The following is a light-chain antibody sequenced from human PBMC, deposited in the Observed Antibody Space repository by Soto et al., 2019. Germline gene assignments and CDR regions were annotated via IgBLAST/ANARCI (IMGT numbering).Light chain of an antibody. V-gene: IGLV1-44*01. J-gene: IGLJ1*01. CDR2: GND. Sequence: QSVLTQPTSASGTPGQRVTLSCSGTTSNIGDNTVNWYQQFPGTAPNLLVYGNDKRPSGVPDRFSGSKSDTSASLAISGLQSEDEADYFCAVWDDSLNVYVFGTGTKVTVL. CDR1: TSNIGDNT. CDR3: AVWDDSLNVYV.